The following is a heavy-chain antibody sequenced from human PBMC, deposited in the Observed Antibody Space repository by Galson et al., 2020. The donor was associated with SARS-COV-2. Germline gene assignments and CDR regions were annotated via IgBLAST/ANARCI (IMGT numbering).Heavy chain of an antibody. D-gene: IGHD3-3*01. CDR2: ISAYNGNT. CDR3: ARWVGVVISPHYYYYMDV. J-gene: IGHJ6*03. Sequence: ASVKVSCKASGYTFTSYGISWVRQAPGQGLEWMGWISAYNGNTNYAQKLQGRVTMTTDTSTSTAYMELRSLRSDDTAVYYCARWVGVVISPHYYYYMDVWGKGTTVTVSS. CDR1: GYTFTSYG. V-gene: IGHV1-18*01.